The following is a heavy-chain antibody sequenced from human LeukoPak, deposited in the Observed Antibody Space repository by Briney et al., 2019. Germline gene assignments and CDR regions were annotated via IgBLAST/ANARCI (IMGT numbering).Heavy chain of an antibody. CDR2: IIPILGIA. Sequence: SVKVSCKASGGTFSSYAISWVRQAPGQGLEWMGRIIPILGIANYAQKLQGRVTITADKSTSTAYMELSSLRSEDTAVYYCARIEYYYDSSGSNWFDPWGQGTLVTVSS. V-gene: IGHV1-69*04. D-gene: IGHD3-22*01. CDR1: GGTFSSYA. J-gene: IGHJ5*02. CDR3: ARIEYYYDSSGSNWFDP.